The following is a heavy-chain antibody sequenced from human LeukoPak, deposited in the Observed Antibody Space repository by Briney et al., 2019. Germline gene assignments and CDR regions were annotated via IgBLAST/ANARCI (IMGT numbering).Heavy chain of an antibody. CDR3: AGGRDCSGGSCYSHYYYYMDV. V-gene: IGHV4-59*01. J-gene: IGHJ6*03. Sequence: SETLSLTCTVSGGSISSYYWSWIRQPPGKGLEWIGYIYYSGSTNYNPSLKSRVTISVDTSKNQFSLKLSSVTAADTAVYYCAGGRDCSGGSCYSHYYYYMDVWGKGTTVTVSS. CDR2: IYYSGST. D-gene: IGHD2-15*01. CDR1: GGSISSYY.